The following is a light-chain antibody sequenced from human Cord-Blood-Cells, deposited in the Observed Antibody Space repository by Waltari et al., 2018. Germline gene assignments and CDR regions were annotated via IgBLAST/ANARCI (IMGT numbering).Light chain of an antibody. CDR3: QQELT. V-gene: IGKV3-11*01. CDR2: DAF. J-gene: IGKJ4*01. Sequence: EIVLTQSPATLSLSPGERATLSCRASQSVSSYLAWYQQKPGQAPSLLIYDAFNSATGIPARFSGSGSGTDFTLTISSLEPEDFAVYYCQQELTFGGGTKVEIK. CDR1: QSVSSY.